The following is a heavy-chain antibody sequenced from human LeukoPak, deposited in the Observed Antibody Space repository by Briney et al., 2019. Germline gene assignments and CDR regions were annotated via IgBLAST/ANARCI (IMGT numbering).Heavy chain of an antibody. CDR3: ARYYYGSGSYRIFDY. CDR2: INYSGST. V-gene: IGHV4-39*01. D-gene: IGHD3-10*01. CDR1: GGSISSSSYY. Sequence: SETLSLTCTVSGGSISSSSYYWGWIRQPPGKGLEWIGSINYSGSTYYNPSLKSRVTISVDTSKNQFSLKLSSVTAADTAVYYCARYYYGSGSYRIFDYWGQGTLVTVSS. J-gene: IGHJ4*02.